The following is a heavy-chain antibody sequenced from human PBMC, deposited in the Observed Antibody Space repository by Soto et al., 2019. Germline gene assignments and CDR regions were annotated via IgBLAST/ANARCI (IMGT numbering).Heavy chain of an antibody. J-gene: IGHJ5*02. Sequence: SETLSLTCSVSGASLNSGNYYLSWIRQFPGKGLEWIGHIYVTGAVDYNPSLRDRITISQDTSERQFSLNLRLVTAADTAVYYCARLRIATNNYKWFDPWGQGTLVTVSS. CDR2: IYVTGAV. V-gene: IGHV4-31*03. CDR1: GASLNSGNYY. CDR3: ARLRIATNNYKWFDP. D-gene: IGHD2-21*01.